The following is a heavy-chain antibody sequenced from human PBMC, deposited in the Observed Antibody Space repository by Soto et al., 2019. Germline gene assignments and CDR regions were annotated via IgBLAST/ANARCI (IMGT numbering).Heavy chain of an antibody. CDR3: ARDGASEMATITDAFDF. CDR1: GGTFSSYT. Sequence: SVKVSCKASGGTFSSYTISWVRQAPGQGLEWMGRIIPILGIANYAQKFQGRVTITADKSTSTAYMELSSLRSEDTAVYYCARDGASEMATITDAFDFWGQGTMVTVSS. D-gene: IGHD5-12*01. V-gene: IGHV1-69*04. J-gene: IGHJ3*01. CDR2: IIPILGIA.